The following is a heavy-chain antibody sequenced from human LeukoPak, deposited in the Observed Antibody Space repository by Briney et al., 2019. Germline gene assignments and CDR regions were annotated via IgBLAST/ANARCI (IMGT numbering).Heavy chain of an antibody. J-gene: IGHJ3*01. D-gene: IGHD2-2*01. Sequence: SETLSLTCTVSGDSISSGGYCWSWIRQPAGKRLEWIGRIYTSGCTNYNPSLKSRVTMSVDKSKNQISLNLASLTAADTALYYCAGRGSSSGTFDVWGPGTFVTVSS. CDR2: IYTSGCT. V-gene: IGHV4-61*02. CDR3: AGRGSSSGTFDV. CDR1: GDSISSGGYC.